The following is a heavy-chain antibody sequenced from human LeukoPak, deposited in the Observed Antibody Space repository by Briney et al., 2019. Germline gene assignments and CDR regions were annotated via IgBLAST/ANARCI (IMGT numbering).Heavy chain of an antibody. CDR3: AGLVGRYSSGLYYYYFDY. V-gene: IGHV4-4*02. CDR2: MYLSGTT. J-gene: IGHJ4*02. CDR1: GDSINSLDL. D-gene: IGHD3-22*01. Sequence: TPSGTLSLTCTVSGDSINSLDLWSWVRQPPGKGLEWIGEMYLSGTTHSNPSVKSRVTISIDKSKNQFFLNLSSVTAADTAVYYCAGLVGRYSSGLYYYYFDYWGQGTLVTVSP.